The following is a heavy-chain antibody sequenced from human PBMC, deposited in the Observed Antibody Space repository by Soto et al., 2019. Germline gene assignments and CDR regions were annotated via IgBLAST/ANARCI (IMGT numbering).Heavy chain of an antibody. CDR1: GYTLTELS. J-gene: IGHJ3*02. CDR2: FDPEDGET. V-gene: IGHV1-24*01. CDR3: ATDAWELLRIDI. Sequence: ASVKVSCKVSGYTLTELSMHWVRQAPGKGLEWMGGFDPEDGETIYAQKFQGRVTMTEDTFTDTAYMELSSLRSEDAAVYYCATDAWELLRIDIWGQGTMVTVSS. D-gene: IGHD1-26*01.